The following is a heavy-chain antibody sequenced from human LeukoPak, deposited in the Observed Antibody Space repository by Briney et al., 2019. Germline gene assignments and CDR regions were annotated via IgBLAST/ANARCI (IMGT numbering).Heavy chain of an antibody. CDR2: ITSGGTNM. J-gene: IGHJ4*02. CDR3: ARRVSVGEPYDY. V-gene: IGHV3-11*01. D-gene: IGHD3-16*01. Sequence: GGSLRLSCAASGFTFSDYYMSWIRQAPGKGLEWVSYITSGGTNMYYADSVKGRSTISRDNAENLLFLQMNSLRAEDTAVYYCARRVSVGEPYDYWGQGTLVTVSS. CDR1: GFTFSDYY.